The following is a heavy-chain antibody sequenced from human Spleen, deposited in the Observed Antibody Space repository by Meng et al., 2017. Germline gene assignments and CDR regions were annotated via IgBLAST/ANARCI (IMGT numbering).Heavy chain of an antibody. CDR2: IYYSGST. V-gene: IGHV4-39*07. J-gene: IGHJ5*02. D-gene: IGHD2-2*01. CDR3: ARVGDIVVVPAASNWFDP. Sequence: RLLQELGPRLVKPAEPLSLPGTVSSGYISRSSYYWGWIRQPPGKGLEWIGSIYYSGSTYYNPSLKSRVTISVDTSKNQFSLKLSSVTAADTAVYYCARVGDIVVVPAASNWFDPWGQGTLVTVSS. CDR1: SGYISRSSYY.